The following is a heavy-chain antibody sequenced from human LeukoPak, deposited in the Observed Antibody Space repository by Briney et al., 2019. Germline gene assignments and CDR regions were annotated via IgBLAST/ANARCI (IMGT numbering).Heavy chain of an antibody. CDR2: ISSSSSTI. D-gene: IGHD6-13*01. V-gene: IGHV3-48*04. CDR3: ARDAVGIYRIIDY. J-gene: IGHJ4*02. Sequence: AGGSLRLSCAASGFTFSSYSMNWVRQAPGKGLEWVSYISSSSSTIYYADSVKGRFTISRDNAKKSLYLQMNSLRAEDTAVYYCARDAVGIYRIIDYWGQGTLVTVSS. CDR1: GFTFSSYS.